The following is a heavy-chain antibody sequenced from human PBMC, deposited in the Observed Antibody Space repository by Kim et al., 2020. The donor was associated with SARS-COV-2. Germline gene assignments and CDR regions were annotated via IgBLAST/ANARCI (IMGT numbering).Heavy chain of an antibody. Sequence: GGSLRLSCAASGFTFDDYGMSWVRQAPGKGLEWVSGINWNGGSTGYADSVKGRFTISRDNAKNSLYLQMNSLRAEDTALYHCARGKGIYYGSGSYLGCWFDPWGQGTLVTVSS. D-gene: IGHD3-10*01. CDR1: GFTFDDYG. J-gene: IGHJ5*02. CDR3: ARGKGIYYGSGSYLGCWFDP. CDR2: INWNGGST. V-gene: IGHV3-20*01.